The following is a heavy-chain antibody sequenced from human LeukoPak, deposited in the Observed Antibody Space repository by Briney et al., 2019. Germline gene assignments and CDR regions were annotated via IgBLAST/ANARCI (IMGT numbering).Heavy chain of an antibody. J-gene: IGHJ4*02. CDR1: GSAFSRTW. CDR3: ARVRPWVFDN. V-gene: IGHV3-74*01. CDR2: IDNDAGTT. Sequence: QPGGSLRLSCAASGSAFSRTWIHWVRQAPGKGLVWVSHIDNDAGTTTYADSVRGRFTISRHNSKNTLYLQMNNLRAEDTAVYYCARVRPWVFDNWGQGTLVTVSS.